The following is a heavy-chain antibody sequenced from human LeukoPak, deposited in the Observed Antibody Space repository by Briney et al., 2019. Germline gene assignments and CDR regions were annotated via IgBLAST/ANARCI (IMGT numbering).Heavy chain of an antibody. CDR1: GGSISSSSYY. CDR2: MYYSGST. CDR3: ARPPRTVTTSAVDY. J-gene: IGHJ4*02. V-gene: IGHV4-39*01. D-gene: IGHD4-17*01. Sequence: SETLSLTCTVSGGSISSSSYYWGWIRQPPGKGLEWIGSMYYSGSTYYNPSLKSRVTISVDTSKNQFSLKLSSVAAADTAVYYCARPPRTVTTSAVDYWGQGTLVTVSS.